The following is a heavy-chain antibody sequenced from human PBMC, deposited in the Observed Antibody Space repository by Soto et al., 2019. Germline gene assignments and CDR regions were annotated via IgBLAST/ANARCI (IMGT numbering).Heavy chain of an antibody. Sequence: SVKVSCKASGGTFSSYAISWVRQAPGQGLEWMGGIIPIFGTANYAQKFQGRVTITADESTSTAYMELSSLRSEDTAVYYCARPPGYISDWYYFDLWGQGTLVTVSS. CDR2: IIPIFGTA. CDR3: ARPPGYISDWYYFDL. V-gene: IGHV1-69*13. CDR1: GGTFSSYA. J-gene: IGHJ4*02. D-gene: IGHD3-9*01.